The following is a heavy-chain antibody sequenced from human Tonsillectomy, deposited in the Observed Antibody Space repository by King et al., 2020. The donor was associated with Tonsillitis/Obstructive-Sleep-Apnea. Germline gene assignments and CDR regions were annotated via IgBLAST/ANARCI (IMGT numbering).Heavy chain of an antibody. Sequence: VQLVESGGGLVKPGGSPRLSCAASGFTFSSYSMNWVRQAPGKGLEWVSSISSSSSYIYYADSVKGRFTISRDNAKNSLYLQMNSLRAEDTAVYYCARGQDYGDPLYYYYYYMDVWGKGTTVTVSS. D-gene: IGHD4-17*01. CDR3: ARGQDYGDPLYYYYYYMDV. CDR2: ISSSSSYI. CDR1: GFTFSSYS. V-gene: IGHV3-21*01. J-gene: IGHJ6*03.